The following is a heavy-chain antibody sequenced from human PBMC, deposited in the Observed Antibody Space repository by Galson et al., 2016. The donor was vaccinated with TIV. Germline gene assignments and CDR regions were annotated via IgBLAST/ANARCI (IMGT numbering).Heavy chain of an antibody. J-gene: IGHJ6*02. CDR1: GFIFSDYA. D-gene: IGHD5-18*01. Sequence: SLRLSCAASGFIFSDYAIHWDRQAPGKGLEWVALISYGGNNKFYGDSVKGRFTISRDNSKNTVSLQMNSLRAEDTTVYYCAKDAGYSYGYDYGMDVWGQGTTVTVSS. CDR3: AKDAGYSYGYDYGMDV. CDR2: ISYGGNNK. V-gene: IGHV3-30*18.